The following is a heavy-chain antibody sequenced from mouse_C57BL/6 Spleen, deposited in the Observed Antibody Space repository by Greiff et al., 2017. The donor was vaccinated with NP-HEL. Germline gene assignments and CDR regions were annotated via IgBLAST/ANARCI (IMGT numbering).Heavy chain of an antibody. V-gene: IGHV5-17*01. CDR1: GFTFSDYG. J-gene: IGHJ2*01. CDR2: ISSGSSTI. CDR3: ARPGSSYVYFDY. Sequence: EVKLVESGGGLVKPGGSLKLSCAASGFTFSDYGMHWVRQAPEKGLEWVAYISSGSSTIYYADTVKGRFTISRDNAKNTLFLQMTSLRSEDTAMYYCARPGSSYVYFDYWGQGTTLTVSS. D-gene: IGHD1-1*01.